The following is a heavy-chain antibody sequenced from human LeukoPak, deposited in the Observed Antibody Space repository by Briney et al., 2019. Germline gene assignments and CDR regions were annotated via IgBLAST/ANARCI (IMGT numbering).Heavy chain of an antibody. Sequence: PGGSLRLSCAASGFTFSSYEMNWVRQAPGKGLEWVSYISSSGSTIYYADSVKGRFTISRDNAKNSLYLQMNSLRAEDTAVYYCARSLYDFWSGLIDYWGQGTLVTVSS. V-gene: IGHV3-48*03. CDR1: GFTFSSYE. J-gene: IGHJ4*02. CDR3: ARSLYDFWSGLIDY. D-gene: IGHD3-3*01. CDR2: ISSSGSTI.